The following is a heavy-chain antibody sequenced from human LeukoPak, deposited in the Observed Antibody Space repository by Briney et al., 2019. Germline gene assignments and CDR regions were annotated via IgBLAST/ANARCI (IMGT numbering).Heavy chain of an antibody. CDR3: ARNSHDAFDI. D-gene: IGHD4-23*01. Sequence: GGSLRLSCAASGFTFSRYSMHWVRQAPGKGLVWVSHVNSDGSGTDYADSVKGRFTISRDNAKNTLYLQMNSLRAEDTAVYYCARNSHDAFDIWGQGTMVTVSS. V-gene: IGHV3-74*01. J-gene: IGHJ3*02. CDR2: VNSDGSGT. CDR1: GFTFSRYS.